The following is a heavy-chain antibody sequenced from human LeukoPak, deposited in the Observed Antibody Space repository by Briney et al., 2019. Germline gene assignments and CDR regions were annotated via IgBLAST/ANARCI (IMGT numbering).Heavy chain of an antibody. D-gene: IGHD3-3*01. CDR2: INPNSGGT. V-gene: IGHV1-2*02. J-gene: IGHJ5*02. CDR3: ARYYDFWSGYSWFDP. CDR1: VYTFTGNY. Sequence: GSSVTVSFLSCVYTFTGNYMDWVGPAPGRVLDRIGWINPNSGGTNYAQKFQGRVTMTRDTSISTAYMELSRLRSDDTAVYYCARYYDFWSGYSWFDPWGQGTLVTVSS.